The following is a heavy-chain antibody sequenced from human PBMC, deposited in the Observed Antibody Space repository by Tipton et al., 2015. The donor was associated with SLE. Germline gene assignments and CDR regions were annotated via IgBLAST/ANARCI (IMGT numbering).Heavy chain of an antibody. V-gene: IGHV5-51*03. CDR2: IYPVDSDT. CDR3: LRCHPFYLLTAYSHLPFHP. D-gene: IGHD3-9*01. Sequence: QSGAEVRKPGESLKISCKVSGYSFSRYWIGWVRQMPGKGLEWMGSIYPVDSDTRYSPSFQGQVTISADMSINTAYLQCSSLRASAVAQYYCLRCHPFYLLTAYSHLPFHPWGQGTLVSVSS. CDR1: GYSFSRYW. J-gene: IGHJ5*02.